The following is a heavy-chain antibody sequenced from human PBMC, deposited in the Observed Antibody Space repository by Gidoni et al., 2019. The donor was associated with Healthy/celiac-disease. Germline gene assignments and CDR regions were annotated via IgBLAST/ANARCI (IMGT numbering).Heavy chain of an antibody. J-gene: IGHJ3*02. D-gene: IGHD5-12*01. V-gene: IGHV3-7*01. Sequence: EVQLVESGGGLVQPGWSLRLSCSASGFTFSSYWLSWVRQAPGKGLEWVANIKQDGSEKYYVDSVKGRFTISRDNAKNSLYLQMNSLRAEDTAVYYCARDGRDGYIKDAFDIWGQGTMVTVSS. CDR2: IKQDGSEK. CDR1: GFTFSSYW. CDR3: ARDGRDGYIKDAFDI.